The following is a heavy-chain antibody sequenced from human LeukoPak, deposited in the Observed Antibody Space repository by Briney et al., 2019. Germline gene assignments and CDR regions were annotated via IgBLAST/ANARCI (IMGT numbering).Heavy chain of an antibody. Sequence: PGGSLRLSCAASGFTISSYWMSWVRKAPRQGLEWVANIKQDGSEKYYVDSVKGRFTTSRDNAKNSLYLQMNSLRAEDTALYYCAINGGGDSGYGNFDYWGQGTLVTVSS. CDR3: AINGGGDSGYGNFDY. CDR1: GFTISSYW. CDR2: IKQDGSEK. V-gene: IGHV3-7*03. D-gene: IGHD5-12*01. J-gene: IGHJ4*02.